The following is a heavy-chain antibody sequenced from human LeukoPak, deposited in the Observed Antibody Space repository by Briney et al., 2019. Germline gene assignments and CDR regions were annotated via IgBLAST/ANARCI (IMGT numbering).Heavy chain of an antibody. D-gene: IGHD3-22*01. V-gene: IGHV3-23*01. J-gene: IGHJ4*02. CDR3: ARRDTSDYYYFDY. CDR1: GFTFTNYA. Sequence: GGSLRLSCAASGFTFTNYAMSWVPQAPGKGLEWVSTISNGDHTYYEDSVKGRITISRDNSKNTLYLQMNSLRAEDTAVYYCARRDTSDYYYFDYWGQGTLVTVSS. CDR2: ISNGDHT.